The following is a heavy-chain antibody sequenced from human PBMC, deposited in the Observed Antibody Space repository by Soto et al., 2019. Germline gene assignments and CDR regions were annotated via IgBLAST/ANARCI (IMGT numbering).Heavy chain of an antibody. Sequence: SVKVSCKASGGTFSSYAISSVRQAPGQGLEWMGGIIPIFGTANYAQKFQGRVMITADESTSTAYMELSSLRSEDTAVYYCESITAMVKHYYYGMDVWGQGTTVTVSS. CDR3: ESITAMVKHYYYGMDV. D-gene: IGHD5-18*01. V-gene: IGHV1-69*13. J-gene: IGHJ6*01. CDR1: GGTFSSYA. CDR2: IIPIFGTA.